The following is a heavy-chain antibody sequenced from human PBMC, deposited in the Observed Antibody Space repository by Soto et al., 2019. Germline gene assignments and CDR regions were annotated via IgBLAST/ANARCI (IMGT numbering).Heavy chain of an antibody. J-gene: IGHJ4*02. Sequence: QVQVVESGGGVVQPGRSLRLSCAASGFIFTTYGMHWVRQAPGKGLEWVADISSDGKDKYYAESVKGRFIISRDNSRNTVYLQMNILRPEDTAVYYCAKGRGTYGGAYDYWGQGTLVAVSS. V-gene: IGHV3-30*18. CDR3: AKGRGTYGGAYDY. CDR1: GFIFTTYG. CDR2: ISSDGKDK. D-gene: IGHD1-26*01.